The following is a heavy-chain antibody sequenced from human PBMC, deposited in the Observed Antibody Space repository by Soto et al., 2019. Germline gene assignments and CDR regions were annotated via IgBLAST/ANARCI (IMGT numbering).Heavy chain of an antibody. CDR1: GDSVTSSNW. CDR3: ARDRFFDP. D-gene: IGHD3-3*01. Sequence: SETLSLTCDVSGDSVTSSNWYIWVRRPPGKRPEWIGEIYHTGSTNYNPSLKGRVTVSLDKSKNQFSLNLSSVTVADTAVYYCARDRFFDPWGRGTLVTVSS. V-gene: IGHV4-4*02. CDR2: IYHTGST. J-gene: IGHJ5*02.